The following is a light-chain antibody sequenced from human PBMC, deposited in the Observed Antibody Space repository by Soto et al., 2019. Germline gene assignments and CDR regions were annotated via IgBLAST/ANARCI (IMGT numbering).Light chain of an antibody. CDR2: DAS. V-gene: IGKV1-33*01. Sequence: DIQMTQSPSSLSASVRDRVTITCQASQDISNYLNWYQQKPGKAPKLLIYDASNLETGVPSRFSGSGFGTDFTFTISSLQPEDIATYYCQQYDNPTWTFGQGTKV. CDR1: QDISNY. J-gene: IGKJ1*01. CDR3: QQYDNPTWT.